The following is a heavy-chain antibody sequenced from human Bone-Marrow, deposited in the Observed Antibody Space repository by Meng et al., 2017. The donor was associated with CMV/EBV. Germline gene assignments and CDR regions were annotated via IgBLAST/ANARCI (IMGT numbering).Heavy chain of an antibody. V-gene: IGHV3-15*01. CDR2: IKSKTDGGTT. CDR3: TTDLWVNFDD. D-gene: IGHD2-21*01. CDR1: EFTFSKSW. Sequence: GGSLRLSCAASEFTFSKSWMSWVRQAPGKGLEWVGRIKSKTDGGTTDYAAPVKGRFTISRDDSKNTLYLQMNSRKTEDTAVYYCTTDLWVNFDDWGQGTLVTGSS. J-gene: IGHJ4*02.